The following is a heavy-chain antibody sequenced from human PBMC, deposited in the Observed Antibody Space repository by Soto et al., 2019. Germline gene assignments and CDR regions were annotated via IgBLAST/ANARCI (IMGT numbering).Heavy chain of an antibody. Sequence: VQLLESGGGLVQPGGSLRLSCAASGFTFSTYAMSWVRQAPGKGLEWVSVISGSGGSTYYADSVKRRFTISRDNSKNTLYLQTNSLRAEHTVVYYSAKDPDEDSGYDYQDYFDYWGQGTLVTVSS. V-gene: IGHV3-23*01. CDR1: GFTFSTYA. CDR3: AKDPDEDSGYDYQDYFDY. CDR2: ISGSGGST. D-gene: IGHD5-12*01. J-gene: IGHJ4*02.